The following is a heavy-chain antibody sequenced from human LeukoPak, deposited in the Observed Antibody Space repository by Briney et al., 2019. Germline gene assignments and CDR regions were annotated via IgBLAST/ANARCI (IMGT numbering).Heavy chain of an antibody. CDR3: ARSDSSWSNWFDP. V-gene: IGHV1-69*04. CDR2: IIPILGIA. J-gene: IGHJ5*02. Sequence: GASVKVSCKASGGTFSSYAISWVRQAPGQGLEWMGRIIPILGIANYAQKFQGRVTITADKSTSTAYMELSSLRSEDTAVYYCARSDSSWSNWFDPWGQGTLVTVSS. D-gene: IGHD6-13*01. CDR1: GGTFSSYA.